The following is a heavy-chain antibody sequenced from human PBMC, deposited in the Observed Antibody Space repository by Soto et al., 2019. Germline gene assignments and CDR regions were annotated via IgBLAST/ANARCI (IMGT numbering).Heavy chain of an antibody. D-gene: IGHD3-22*01. CDR2: MSPNGNNQ. J-gene: IGHJ4*02. CDR3: ATGANFYYDTSRY. CDR1: GFTFSIYA. Sequence: QVQLVESGGGVVQSGGSLRLSCAATGFTFSIYALHWGRQAPCKGLEWVAVMSPNGNNQYYADSVKGRFTISRDTSKSTLYLQMTGLRPDDTAVYYCATGANFYYDTSRYWGQGTLVTFSS. V-gene: IGHV3-30-3*01.